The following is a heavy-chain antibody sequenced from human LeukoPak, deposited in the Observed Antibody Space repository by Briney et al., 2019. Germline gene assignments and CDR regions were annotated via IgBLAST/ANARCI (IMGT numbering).Heavy chain of an antibody. CDR2: IYTSGST. CDR3: ARQPLSGWYVGCFDY. V-gene: IGHV4-4*07. D-gene: IGHD6-19*01. J-gene: IGHJ4*02. Sequence: SETLSLTCTVSGGSISSYYWSWIRQPAGKGLEWIGRIYTSGSTNYNPSLKSRVTTSVDTSKNQFSLKLSSVTAADTAVYYCARQPLSGWYVGCFDYWGQGTLVTVSS. CDR1: GGSISSYY.